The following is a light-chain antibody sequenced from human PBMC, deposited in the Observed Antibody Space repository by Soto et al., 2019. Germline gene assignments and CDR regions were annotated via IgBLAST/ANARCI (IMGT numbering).Light chain of an antibody. CDR1: SSDVGDYNY. Sequence: QSLLAQPPSAYGSPGQSVTISCPGTSSDVGDYNYVSWYQQHPGKAPKLMIYDVSERPSGVPDRFSASKSGNTASLTVSGLQAEDEADYYCSSSAGSNNLVFGTGTKVTVL. CDR3: SSSAGSNNLV. J-gene: IGLJ1*01. CDR2: DVS. V-gene: IGLV2-8*01.